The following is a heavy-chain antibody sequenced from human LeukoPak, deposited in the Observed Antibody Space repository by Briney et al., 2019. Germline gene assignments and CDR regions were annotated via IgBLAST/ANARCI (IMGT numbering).Heavy chain of an antibody. D-gene: IGHD3-3*01. CDR3: ARDHYDFWSGYQLHYFDY. CDR1: GGSISSYY. V-gene: IGHV4-59*12. CDR2: IYYSGST. J-gene: IGHJ4*02. Sequence: SETLSLTCTVSGGSISSYYWSWIRQPPGKGLEWIGYIYYSGSTYYNPSLKSRVTISVDTSKNQFSLKLSSVTAADTAVYYCARDHYDFWSGYQLHYFDYWGQGTLVTVSS.